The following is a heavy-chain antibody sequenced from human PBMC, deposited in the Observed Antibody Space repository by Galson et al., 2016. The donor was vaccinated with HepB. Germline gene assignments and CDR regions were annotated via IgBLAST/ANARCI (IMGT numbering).Heavy chain of an antibody. Sequence: SLRLSCAGSGFTFSTYALSWVRQSPGRGLEWLSHINGNGDDTAYVDSVRGRFTVSRDNSRNTVYLQMSNLKIEDAAIYYCPLGRAAHGVWGQGTLVAVSS. D-gene: IGHD1-26*01. CDR1: GFTFSTYA. CDR2: INGNGDDT. CDR3: PLGRAAHGV. J-gene: IGHJ4*02. V-gene: IGHV3-23*01.